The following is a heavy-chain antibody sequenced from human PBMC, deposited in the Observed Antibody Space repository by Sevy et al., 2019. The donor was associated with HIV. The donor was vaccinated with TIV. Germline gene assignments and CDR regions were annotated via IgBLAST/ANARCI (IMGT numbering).Heavy chain of an antibody. CDR1: GLTFSSYW. D-gene: IGHD2-2*01. CDR3: VRQRDDTVVLPDVLPDYGMDV. CDR2: INGDGSST. Sequence: GGSLRLSCAASGLTFSSYWMHWVRQAPGKGLVWVSRINGDGSSTSYANSMKGRYTISRDNAKNTPCLQMNSLRDDDTAVYYCVRQRDDTVVLPDVLPDYGMDVWGQGTTVTVSS. V-gene: IGHV3-74*01. J-gene: IGHJ6*02.